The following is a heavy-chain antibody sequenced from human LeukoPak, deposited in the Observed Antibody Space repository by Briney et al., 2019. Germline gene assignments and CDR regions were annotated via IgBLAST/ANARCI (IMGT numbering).Heavy chain of an antibody. CDR3: ARDGSVSSSWYY. CDR1: GFTFSSYG. J-gene: IGHJ4*02. Sequence: GGSLRLSCAASGFTFSSYGMHWVRQAPGKGLEWVAFIRYDGSNKYYADSVKGRFTISRDNSKNTLYLQMNSLRAEDTAVYYCARDGSVSSSWYYWGQGTLVTVSS. D-gene: IGHD6-13*01. CDR2: IRYDGSNK. V-gene: IGHV3-30*02.